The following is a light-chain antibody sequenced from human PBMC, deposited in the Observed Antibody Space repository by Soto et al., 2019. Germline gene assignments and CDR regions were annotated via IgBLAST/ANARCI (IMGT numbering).Light chain of an antibody. Sequence: QSVLTQPPSASATPGQRVTISCSGSSSNIARRSVYWYQQLPGKAPKLMIYEVTKRPSGVPDRFSGSKSGNTASLTVSGLQAEDEADYYCSSYAVRNNVLFGGGTKLTVL. J-gene: IGLJ3*02. CDR1: SSNIARRS. V-gene: IGLV2-8*01. CDR2: EVT. CDR3: SSYAVRNNVL.